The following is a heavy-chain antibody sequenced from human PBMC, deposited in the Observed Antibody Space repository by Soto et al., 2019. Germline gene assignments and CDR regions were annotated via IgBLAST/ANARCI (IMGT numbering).Heavy chain of an antibody. CDR1: GYTFSNYA. J-gene: IGHJ4*02. CDR3: ARGRGVVAVPGMTIDY. D-gene: IGHD6-19*01. V-gene: IGHV1-3*01. Sequence: QVQLVQPGAEVKKPGASVKVSCKTSGYTFSNYAVNWVRQAPGQRREWLGWINGGTGKTRYPHKFQGRVIITMDTSASTAYMELSSLTYEDTALYDCARGRGVVAVPGMTIDYCGQVTLVTVAS. CDR2: INGGTGKT.